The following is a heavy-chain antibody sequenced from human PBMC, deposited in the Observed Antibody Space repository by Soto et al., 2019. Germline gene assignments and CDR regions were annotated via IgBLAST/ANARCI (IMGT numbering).Heavy chain of an antibody. CDR1: GFTFSNAW. CDR3: TTAEGRSSSWHVEGV. D-gene: IGHD6-13*01. CDR2: IKSKTAGGTT. J-gene: IGHJ6*04. Sequence: EVQLVESGGGLVKPGGSLRLSCAASGFTFSNAWMSWVRQAPGKGLEWVGRIKSKTAGGTTDYAAPVKGRFTISRDDSKNTLYLQMNSLKTEDTAVYYCTTAEGRSSSWHVEGVWGKGTTVTVSS. V-gene: IGHV3-15*01.